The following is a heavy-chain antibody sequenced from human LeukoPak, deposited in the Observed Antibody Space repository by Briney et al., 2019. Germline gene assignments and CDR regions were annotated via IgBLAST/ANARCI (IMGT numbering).Heavy chain of an antibody. CDR2: INHSGST. V-gene: IGHV4-34*01. CDR3: ARDSAASPFDS. CDR1: GGSFSGYY. J-gene: IGHJ4*02. Sequence: SETLSLTCAVYGGSFSGYYWSWIRQPPGKGLEWIGEINHSGSTNYNPSLKSRVTISVDTSKNQFSLKLSSVTAADTAVYYCARDSAASPFDSWGQGTLVTVSS. D-gene: IGHD6-25*01.